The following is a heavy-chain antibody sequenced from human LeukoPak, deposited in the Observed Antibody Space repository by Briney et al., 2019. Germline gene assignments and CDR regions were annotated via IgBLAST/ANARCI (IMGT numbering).Heavy chain of an antibody. CDR2: INPNSGGT. D-gene: IGHD6-6*01. CDR1: GYTFTGYY. J-gene: IGHJ4*02. V-gene: IGHV1-2*04. CDR3: ARDDEYSSSSVFDY. Sequence: ASVKVSCKASGYTFTGYYMHWVRQAPGQGLEWMGWINPNSGGTNYAQKFQGWVTMTRDTSISTAYMELSRLRSDDTAVYYCARDDEYSSSSVFDYWGQGTLVTVSS.